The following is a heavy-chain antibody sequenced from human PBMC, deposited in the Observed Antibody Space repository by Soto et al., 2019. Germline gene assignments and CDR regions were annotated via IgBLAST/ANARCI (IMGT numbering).Heavy chain of an antibody. CDR2: IWYDGSNK. CDR3: ARVLLWFGELSDYYYAMDV. V-gene: IGHV3-33*01. CDR1: GFTFSSYG. Sequence: GGSLRLSCAASGFTFSSYGMHWVRQAPGKGLEWVAVIWYDGSNKYYADSVKGRFTISRDNAKNSLYLQVNSLRAEDTAVYYCARVLLWFGELSDYYYAMDVWGQGTTVTVS. J-gene: IGHJ6*02. D-gene: IGHD3-10*01.